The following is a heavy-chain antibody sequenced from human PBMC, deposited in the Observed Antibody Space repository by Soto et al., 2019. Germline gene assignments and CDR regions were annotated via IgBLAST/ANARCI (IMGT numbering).Heavy chain of an antibody. Sequence: PGGSLRLSCVASGFTFSTYSMNWVRQAPGMGLEWVSYISASDNTIYYADSVKGRFTVSRDDAKNSLYLQMNSLREEDTAVYYCARDRGTVTNYVRQDYGLDVWGQGTTVTVSS. V-gene: IGHV3-48*02. D-gene: IGHD4-17*01. CDR3: ARDRGTVTNYVRQDYGLDV. CDR1: GFTFSTYS. J-gene: IGHJ6*02. CDR2: ISASDNTI.